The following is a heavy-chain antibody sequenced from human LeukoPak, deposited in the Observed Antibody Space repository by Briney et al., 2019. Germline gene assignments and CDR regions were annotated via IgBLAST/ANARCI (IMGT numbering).Heavy chain of an antibody. D-gene: IGHD6-6*01. CDR2: VNPNSGGGT. CDR1: GYTFTDYY. J-gene: IGHJ4*02. CDR3: ARTSIAARRADFDY. V-gene: IGHV1-2*02. Sequence: GASVKDSCKASGYTFTDYYIHWVRQAPGQGFEWMGWVNPNSGGGTNYAQKFQGRVTMTRDTSISTAYMELSSLRSDDTAVYYCARTSIAARRADFDYWGQGTLVTVSS.